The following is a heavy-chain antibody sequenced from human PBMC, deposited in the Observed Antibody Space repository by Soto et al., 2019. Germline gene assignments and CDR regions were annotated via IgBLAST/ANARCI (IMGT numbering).Heavy chain of an antibody. D-gene: IGHD2-21*02. J-gene: IGHJ6*02. Sequence: QVRLVQSGAEVKKSGSSVKVSCMASGGTFSSYTVNWLRQAPGRGLEWMGRVIPVLTTTDYAQKFRGRVTITADKSANAVYKELTSLSSEDTAIYYCARRRYCGYDCYHKHYYGMDVWGQGTTVTVAS. V-gene: IGHV1-69*08. CDR2: VIPVLTTT. CDR1: GGTFSSYT. CDR3: ARRRYCGYDCYHKHYYGMDV.